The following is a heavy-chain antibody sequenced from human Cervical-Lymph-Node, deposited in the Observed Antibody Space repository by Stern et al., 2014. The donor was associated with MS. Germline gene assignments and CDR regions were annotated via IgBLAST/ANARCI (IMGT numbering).Heavy chain of an antibody. CDR2: IHPDGIST. CDR3: GRVYDFWSGYSDY. Sequence: EVQLVESGGGLVQPGGSLRLSCAASGFTFRNFWMHWVRQGPGKGLMWVSRIHPDGISTTYADSVEGRFTISRDNAKNTLYLQMNSLRAEDTGVYYCGRVYDFWSGYSDYWGQGTQVTVSS. V-gene: IGHV3-74*02. CDR1: GFTFRNFW. J-gene: IGHJ4*02. D-gene: IGHD3/OR15-3a*01.